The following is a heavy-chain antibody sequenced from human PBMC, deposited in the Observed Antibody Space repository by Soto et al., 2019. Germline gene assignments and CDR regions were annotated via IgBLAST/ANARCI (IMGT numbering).Heavy chain of an antibody. Sequence: ASVKVSCKASGGTFSSYAISWVRQAPGQGLEWMGGIIPIFGTANYAQKFQGRVTITADESTSTAYMELSSLRSEDTAVYYCARDGESSSWDYDKTNWFDPWGQGTLVTVSS. J-gene: IGHJ5*02. CDR2: IIPIFGTA. CDR3: ARDGESSSWDYDKTNWFDP. D-gene: IGHD6-13*01. CDR1: GGTFSSYA. V-gene: IGHV1-69*13.